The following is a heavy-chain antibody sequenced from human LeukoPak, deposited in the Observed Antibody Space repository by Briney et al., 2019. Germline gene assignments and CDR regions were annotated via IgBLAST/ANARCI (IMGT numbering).Heavy chain of an antibody. V-gene: IGHV3-48*02. CDR1: GFTFSSYS. Sequence: PGGSLTLSCAASGFTFSSYSMNWVRQAQGKGLEWVSYISSSSSTIHYAASVKGRLTISRDNAKNSLYLQMNSLRDEDTAMYYCARDSPYFDYWGQGTLVTVSS. CDR3: ARDSPYFDY. CDR2: ISSSSSTI. J-gene: IGHJ4*02.